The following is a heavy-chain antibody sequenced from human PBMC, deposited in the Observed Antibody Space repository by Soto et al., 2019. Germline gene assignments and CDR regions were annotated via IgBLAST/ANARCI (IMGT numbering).Heavy chain of an antibody. CDR3: ARNTIPYYYYGVDV. Sequence: QVQLVESGGGVVQPGRSLRLSCAASGFTFSSYAMHWVRQAPGMGLEWVAVISYDGSNKYYADSVKGRFTISRDNSKNTLYLQMNSLREEDTAVYYCARNTIPYYYYGVDVWGQGTTVTVSS. D-gene: IGHD2-2*02. J-gene: IGHJ6*02. V-gene: IGHV3-30-3*01. CDR2: ISYDGSNK. CDR1: GFTFSSYA.